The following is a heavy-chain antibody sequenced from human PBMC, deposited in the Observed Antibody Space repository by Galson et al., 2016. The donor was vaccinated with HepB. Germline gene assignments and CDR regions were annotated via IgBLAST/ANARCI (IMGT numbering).Heavy chain of an antibody. J-gene: IGHJ5*02. V-gene: IGHV6-1*01. Sequence: CAISGDSVSSNSAAWNWIRQSPSRGLEWLGRTYYRSKWYSEYALSVKSRITINPDTSKNQFSLQLNSVTPEDTGVYYCARESVQCTTASCSEWFDPWGQGTLVTVSS. CDR2: TYYRSKWYS. CDR3: ARESVQCTTASCSEWFDP. D-gene: IGHD2-2*01. CDR1: GDSVSSNSAA.